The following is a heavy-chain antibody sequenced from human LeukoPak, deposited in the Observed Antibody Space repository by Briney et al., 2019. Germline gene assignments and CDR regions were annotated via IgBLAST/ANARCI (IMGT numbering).Heavy chain of an antibody. CDR3: ATGVATINDH. Sequence: GGSLRLSCAASGFTFSSFWMHWVRQAPGKGLVWVSRINSDGSSTNYADSVKGRFTISRDNARNSVFLQMNSLRAEDTAVYYCATGVATINDHWGQGTLVTVSS. CDR1: GFTFSSFW. V-gene: IGHV3-74*01. J-gene: IGHJ5*02. D-gene: IGHD5-12*01. CDR2: INSDGSST.